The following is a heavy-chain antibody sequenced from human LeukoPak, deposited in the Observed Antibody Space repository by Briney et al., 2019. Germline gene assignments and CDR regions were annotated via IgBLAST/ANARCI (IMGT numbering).Heavy chain of an antibody. CDR3: ITVRSCMSGVCHGDFDY. CDR2: ISGSGGST. J-gene: IGHJ4*02. CDR1: GCIFSSYA. Sequence: GGSLRLSCAASGCIFSSYAMRWVRQAPGKGLEWVSTISGSGGSTYYADSVKGRFTISRYNSKNTVYLQMNSLRAEDTAIYYYITVRSCMSGVCHGDFDYWGQGTLVTVSS. D-gene: IGHD2-8*02. V-gene: IGHV3-23*01.